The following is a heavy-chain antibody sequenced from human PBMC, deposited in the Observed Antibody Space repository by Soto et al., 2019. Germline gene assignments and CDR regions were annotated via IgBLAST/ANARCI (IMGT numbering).Heavy chain of an antibody. CDR3: ARSREPDILTGSTPYYFDF. Sequence: SETLSLTCTVSGGSISSGGYYWSWIRQHPGKGLEWIGYIYYSGSTYYNPSLKSRVTISVDTSKNQFSLKLSSVTAADTAVYYCARSREPDILTGSTPYYFDFWGQGTLVTVSS. V-gene: IGHV4-31*03. CDR1: GGSISSGGYY. D-gene: IGHD3-9*01. CDR2: IYYSGST. J-gene: IGHJ4*02.